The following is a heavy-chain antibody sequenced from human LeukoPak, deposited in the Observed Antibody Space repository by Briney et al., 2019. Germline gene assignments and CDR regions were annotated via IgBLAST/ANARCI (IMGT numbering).Heavy chain of an antibody. CDR1: GGSIRSSYYY. J-gene: IGHJ3*02. V-gene: IGHV4-39*02. Sequence: SETLSLTCTVSGGSIRSSYYYWGWIRQPPGKGLEWIGSIYDSGSTYYNPSLKSRVTISVDTSKNQFSLKLNSVTAADTAVYYCARDRTYAHDAFDIWGQGTMVTVSS. D-gene: IGHD3-16*01. CDR3: ARDRTYAHDAFDI. CDR2: IYDSGST.